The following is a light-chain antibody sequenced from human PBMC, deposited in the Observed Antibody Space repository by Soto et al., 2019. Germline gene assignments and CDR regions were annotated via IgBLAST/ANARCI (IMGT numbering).Light chain of an antibody. J-gene: IGLJ3*02. V-gene: IGLV1-44*01. CDR2: SDD. CDR3: AAWGDSLNTWV. CDR1: SSNIGSNA. Sequence: QSALTQPPSASGTPGQRVTISCSGSSSNIGSNAVSWYQHFPGTAPKVLIYSDDQRPSGVPDRFSGSKSGTSASLAISGLRAEDEADYFCAAWGDSLNTWVFGGGTKLT.